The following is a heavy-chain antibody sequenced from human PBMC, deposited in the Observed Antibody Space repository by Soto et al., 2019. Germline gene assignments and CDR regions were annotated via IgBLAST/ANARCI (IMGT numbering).Heavy chain of an antibody. V-gene: IGHV1-18*01. D-gene: IGHD4-17*01. J-gene: IGHJ4*02. CDR1: GYTFINYG. CDR3: ARDDGDYGLDY. Sequence: QVQLVQSGAEVKKPGASVKVSCKASGYTFINYGINWVRQAPGQGLEWMGWISANNGNTKSAQNIQGRVTMTRDTSTSTAYMELRSLTSDDTAVYYCARDDGDYGLDYWGQGTLVTVSS. CDR2: ISANNGNT.